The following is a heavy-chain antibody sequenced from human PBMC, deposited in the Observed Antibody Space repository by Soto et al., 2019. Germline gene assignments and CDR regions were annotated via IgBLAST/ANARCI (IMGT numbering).Heavy chain of an antibody. D-gene: IGHD2-21*02. J-gene: IGHJ6*02. Sequence: PGESLKISCNGSGYSFTSYWIGWVRQMPGNGLEWMGIIYPGDSDTRYSPSFQGQVTISADKSISTAYLQWSSLKASDTAVYYCARDLWGYCGTDCYPLDVWGQGTTVTVSS. CDR2: IYPGDSDT. V-gene: IGHV5-51*01. CDR3: ARDLWGYCGTDCYPLDV. CDR1: GYSFTSYW.